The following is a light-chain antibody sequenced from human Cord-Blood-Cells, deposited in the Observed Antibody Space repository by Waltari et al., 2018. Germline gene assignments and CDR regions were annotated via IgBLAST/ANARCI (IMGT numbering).Light chain of an antibody. V-gene: IGKV1-5*03. CDR3: QQYNSYWT. CDR1: QSISSW. J-gene: IGKJ1*01. CDR2: KAS. Sequence: DIQMTKSPSTLSASVGDRVTITCRASQSISSWLAWYQQKPGKAPKLMIYKASSLESGVPSRFSGSGSGTEFTLTISSLQPDDFATYYCQQYNSYWTFGQGTNVEIK.